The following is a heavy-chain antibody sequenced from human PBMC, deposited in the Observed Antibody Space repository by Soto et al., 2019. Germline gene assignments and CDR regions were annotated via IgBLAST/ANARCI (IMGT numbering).Heavy chain of an antibody. D-gene: IGHD4-4*01. V-gene: IGHV3-64D*06. CDR3: GKCRDGANYAFFD. CDR2: MSRDGSRI. J-gene: IGHJ4*02. CDR1: GFPFSSFS. Sequence: QPGGSLRLSFSASGFPFSSFSMHWVRQSPGKGLEYVSHMSRDGSRIYYADSVTVRFTISRDNSKDMLYLQMSRLRPDDSAVYYGGKCRDGANYAFFDWGQGTQVTVSS.